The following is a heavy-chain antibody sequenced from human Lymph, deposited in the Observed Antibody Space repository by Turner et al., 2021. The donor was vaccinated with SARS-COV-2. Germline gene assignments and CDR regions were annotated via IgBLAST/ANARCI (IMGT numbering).Heavy chain of an antibody. D-gene: IGHD6-19*01. V-gene: IGHV3-33*01. CDR3: ARDRAGSGGWYDSYFDY. CDR1: GFTFSSYG. J-gene: IGHJ4*02. CDR2: IWFDGSNK. Sequence: QVQLVESGGGVVQPGRSLRLSCVASGFTFSSYGMHWVRQAPGKGLEWVAFIWFDGSNKYYADSVKGRFTISRDNSKNTLYLQMNSLRAEDTAVYYCARDRAGSGGWYDSYFDYWGQGTLVTVSS.